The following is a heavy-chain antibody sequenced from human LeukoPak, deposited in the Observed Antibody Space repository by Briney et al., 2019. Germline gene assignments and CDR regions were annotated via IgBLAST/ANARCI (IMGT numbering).Heavy chain of an antibody. CDR2: INHSGST. D-gene: IGHD3-22*01. V-gene: IGHV4-34*01. Sequence: SETLSLTCGVYGGSFSGYFWSWICQPPGKGLEWIGEINHSGSTDYNPSLKSRVTISVDTSKNQFSLKLSSVTAADTAVYYCASSLPYYYDSSGYSVLPRGDAFDIWGQGTMVTVSS. CDR1: GGSFSGYF. J-gene: IGHJ3*02. CDR3: ASSLPYYYDSSGYSVLPRGDAFDI.